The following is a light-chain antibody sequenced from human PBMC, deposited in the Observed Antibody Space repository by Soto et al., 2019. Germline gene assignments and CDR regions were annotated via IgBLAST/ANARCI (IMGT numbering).Light chain of an antibody. CDR1: QSISSY. J-gene: IGKJ4*01. V-gene: IGKV1-39*01. CDR3: QQSYSTPPL. CDR2: AAS. Sequence: DIQMTRSPSSLSASVGDRVTITCRASQSISSYLNWYQQKPGKAPKLLIYAASSLQSGVPSRFSGSGSGTDFTLTISSLQPEDYATYYCQQSYSTPPLFGGGIKVDIX.